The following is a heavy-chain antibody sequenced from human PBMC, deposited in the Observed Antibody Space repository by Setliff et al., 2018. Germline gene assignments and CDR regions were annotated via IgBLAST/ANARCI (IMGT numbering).Heavy chain of an antibody. J-gene: IGHJ4*02. CDR3: ARGFDVCGGGACYTDGPYYFDY. Sequence: SETLSLTCTVSGGSISTYYWSWIRQPPGKGLEWIGYIYYSGRTNYNPSLRSRVTISVDTSKNQFSLKLSSVAAADTAVYYCARGFDVCGGGACYTDGPYYFDYWGLGTLVTVSS. D-gene: IGHD2-21*02. CDR2: IYYSGRT. V-gene: IGHV4-59*12. CDR1: GGSISTYY.